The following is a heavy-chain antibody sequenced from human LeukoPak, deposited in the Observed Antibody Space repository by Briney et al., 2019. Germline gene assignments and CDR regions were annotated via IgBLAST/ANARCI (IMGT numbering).Heavy chain of an antibody. Sequence: SETLSLTCTVSGGSISSYYWSWIRQPPGKGLEWIGYIYYSGSTNYNPSLKSRVTISVDTSKNQFSLKLSSVTAADTAVYYCARRERNYDFWSGYYGADAFDIWGQGTMVTVSS. J-gene: IGHJ3*02. CDR1: GGSISSYY. CDR2: IYYSGST. V-gene: IGHV4-59*08. D-gene: IGHD3-3*01. CDR3: ARRERNYDFWSGYYGADAFDI.